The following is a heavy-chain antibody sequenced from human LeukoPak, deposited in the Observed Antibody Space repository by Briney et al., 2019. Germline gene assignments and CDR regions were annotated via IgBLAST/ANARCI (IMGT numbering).Heavy chain of an antibody. CDR3: ARSWLSTPYDAFDI. CDR1: GGSFSGYY. J-gene: IGHJ3*02. D-gene: IGHD3-22*01. CDR2: INHSGST. Sequence: WVTLSLTCAVYGGSFSGYYWSWIRQPPGKGLEWIGEINHSGSTNYNPSLKSRVTISVDTSKNQFSLKLSSVTAADTAVYYCARSWLSTPYDAFDIWGQGTMVTVSS. V-gene: IGHV4-34*01.